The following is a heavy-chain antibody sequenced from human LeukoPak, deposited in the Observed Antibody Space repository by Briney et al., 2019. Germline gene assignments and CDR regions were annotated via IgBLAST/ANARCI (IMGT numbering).Heavy chain of an antibody. Sequence: PSETVSLTCTVSVGSISGYYWSWIRQPPGKGLEWTGYIYSSGSTTYNSSLKSRVTISVDTSKNQFSLKLSSVTAADTAVYYCARRAVAENYFDYWGQGTLVTVSS. V-gene: IGHV4-4*09. CDR3: ARRAVAENYFDY. D-gene: IGHD6-19*01. CDR2: IYSSGST. CDR1: VGSISGYY. J-gene: IGHJ4*02.